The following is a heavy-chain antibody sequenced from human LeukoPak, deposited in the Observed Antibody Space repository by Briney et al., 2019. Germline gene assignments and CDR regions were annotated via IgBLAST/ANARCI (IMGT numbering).Heavy chain of an antibody. CDR2: INWNGGST. CDR1: GFTFDDYG. CDR3: AREEEYLWPVYYFDY. Sequence: GGSLRLSCAASGFTFDDYGMSWVRQAPGKGLEWVSGINWNGGSTGYADSVKGRFTISRDNAKNSLYLQMNSLRAEDTAVYYCAREEEYLWPVYYFDYWGQGTLVTVSS. V-gene: IGHV3-20*04. D-gene: IGHD2/OR15-2a*01. J-gene: IGHJ4*02.